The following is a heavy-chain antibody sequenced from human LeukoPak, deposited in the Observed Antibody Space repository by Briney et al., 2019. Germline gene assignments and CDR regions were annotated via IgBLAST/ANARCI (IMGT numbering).Heavy chain of an antibody. Sequence: ASVKVSCKASGYTFTSYGISWVRQAPGQGLEWMGWISAYNGNTNYAQKLQGRVTMTTDTSTSTVYMELRSLRSDDTAVYYCARDGVRWELPSAFDIWGQGTMVTVSS. D-gene: IGHD1-26*01. CDR1: GYTFTSYG. CDR3: ARDGVRWELPSAFDI. CDR2: ISAYNGNT. V-gene: IGHV1-18*01. J-gene: IGHJ3*02.